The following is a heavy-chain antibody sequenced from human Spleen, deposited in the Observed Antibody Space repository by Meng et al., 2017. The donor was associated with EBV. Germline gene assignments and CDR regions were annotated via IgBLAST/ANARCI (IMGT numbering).Heavy chain of an antibody. CDR2: INPGSGGP. CDR1: GYTFIGYY. Sequence: QGQLVQSGAEVKKPGASVKVSCKASGYTFIGYYLHWVRQAPGQGLEWMGRINPGSGGPNYAQKFQGRVTMTRDTSITTAYMEVTWLRSDDTAVYYCAREGQSYWYFDLWGRGTLVTVSS. V-gene: IGHV1-2*06. D-gene: IGHD5-24*01. CDR3: AREGQSYWYFDL. J-gene: IGHJ2*01.